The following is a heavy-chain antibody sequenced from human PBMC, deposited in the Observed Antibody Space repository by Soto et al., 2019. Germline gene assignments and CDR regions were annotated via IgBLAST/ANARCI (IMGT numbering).Heavy chain of an antibody. V-gene: IGHV4-30-4*01. D-gene: IGHD3-10*01. Sequence: QVQLQESGPGLVRPSQTLSLTCTVSGASIISLDYYWIWIRQPPGKGLDWIGHIYHTGPTYYNPSLERRVVMSVDTSNTQFSLKLSAVTAADTAVFYCARGAVVSLVRGVMGGNWFDPWGQGTLVTVSS. J-gene: IGHJ5*02. CDR2: IYHTGPT. CDR1: GASIISLDYY. CDR3: ARGAVVSLVRGVMGGNWFDP.